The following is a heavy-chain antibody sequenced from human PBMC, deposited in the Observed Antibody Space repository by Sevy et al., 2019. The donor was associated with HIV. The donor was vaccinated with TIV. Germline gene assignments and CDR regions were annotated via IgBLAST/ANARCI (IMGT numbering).Heavy chain of an antibody. CDR3: AKGSTSSSEVGYFDY. V-gene: IGHV3-23*01. CDR2: ISGNGSYT. Sequence: GGSLRLSCAASGFTFSSYAMSWVRQAPGKGLEWVSVISGNGSYTYYADSVKGRFTISRDTSKNTLYLQMNSLRAEDTAVYYWAKGSTSSSEVGYFDYWGQGTLVTVSS. D-gene: IGHD2-2*01. J-gene: IGHJ4*02. CDR1: GFTFSSYA.